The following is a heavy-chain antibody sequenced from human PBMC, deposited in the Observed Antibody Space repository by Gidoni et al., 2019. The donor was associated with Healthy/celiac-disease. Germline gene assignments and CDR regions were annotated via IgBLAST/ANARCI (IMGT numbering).Heavy chain of an antibody. J-gene: IGHJ4*02. CDR2: IYYSGST. V-gene: IGHV4-39*01. CDR3: VLYYYDSSGYSFDY. Sequence: QLQLQESGPGLVKPSETLSLTCTVSGGSISSSSYYWGWIRQPPGKGLEWIGSIYYSGSTYYNPSLKSRVTISVDTSKNQFSLKLSSVTAADTAVYYCVLYYYDSSGYSFDYWGQGTLVTVSS. D-gene: IGHD3-22*01. CDR1: GGSISSSSYY.